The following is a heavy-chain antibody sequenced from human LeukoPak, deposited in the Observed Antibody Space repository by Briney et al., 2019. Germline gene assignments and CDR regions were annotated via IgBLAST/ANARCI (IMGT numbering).Heavy chain of an antibody. J-gene: IGHJ3*02. CDR2: IKQDGSEK. Sequence: GGSLRLTCAASGFTFSSYWMSWVRQAPGKGLEWVANIKQDGSEKYYVDSVKGRFTISRDNAKNSLYLQMNSLRAEDTAVYYCAREYSLDAFDIWGQGTMVTVSS. CDR1: GFTFSSYW. V-gene: IGHV3-7*01. CDR3: AREYSLDAFDI. D-gene: IGHD5-18*01.